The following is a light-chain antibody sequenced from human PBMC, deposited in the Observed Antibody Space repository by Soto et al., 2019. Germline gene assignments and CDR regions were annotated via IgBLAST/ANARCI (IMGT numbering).Light chain of an antibody. J-gene: IGKJ1*01. CDR2: DAS. Sequence: EIVLTQSPATLSLSPGERATLSCRASQSISSDLAWYQQKPGQAPRLLIYDASNRATGTPARFSGSGSGTDFTLTISSLEPEDFAIYSCQKGRNWPPTFGQGTKVEVK. CDR3: QKGRNWPPT. CDR1: QSISSD. V-gene: IGKV3-11*01.